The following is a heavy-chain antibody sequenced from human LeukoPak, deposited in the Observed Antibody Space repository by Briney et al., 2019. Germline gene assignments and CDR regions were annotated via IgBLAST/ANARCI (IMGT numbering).Heavy chain of an antibody. Sequence: SETLSLTCTVSGGSIHSYWSWIRQPAGKGLEWIGRISGSVTITYNPALQSRLTISIDTSKNQFSLKLTSVTAEDTAVYYCARDSGTTGEVKFDPWGQGTLVTVSS. CDR2: ISGSVTI. D-gene: IGHD3-10*01. CDR1: GGSIHSY. CDR3: ARDSGTTGEVKFDP. V-gene: IGHV4-4*07. J-gene: IGHJ5*02.